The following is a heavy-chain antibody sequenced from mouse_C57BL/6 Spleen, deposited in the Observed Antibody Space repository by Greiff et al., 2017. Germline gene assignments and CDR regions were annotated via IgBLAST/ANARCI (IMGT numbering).Heavy chain of an antibody. CDR1: GYTFTSYW. J-gene: IGHJ1*03. V-gene: IGHV1-69*01. CDR3: ARKKDDWYFDV. Sequence: QVQLKQSGAELVMPGASVKLSCKASGYTFTSYWMHWVKQRPGQGLAWIGEIDPSDSYTNYNQKFKGKFTLTVDQSSSTAYMQLSSLTSEDSAVYYCARKKDDWYFDVWGTGTSVTVSS. CDR2: IDPSDSYT.